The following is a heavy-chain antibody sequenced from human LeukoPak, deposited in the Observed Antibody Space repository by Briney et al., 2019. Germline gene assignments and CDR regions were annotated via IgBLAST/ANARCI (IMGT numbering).Heavy chain of an antibody. CDR2: IYSGGST. D-gene: IGHD3-10*01. Sequence: GGSLRLSCAASGFTVSSNYMSWVRQAPGKGLEWVSVIYSGGSTYYADSVKGRFTISRDNSKNTLYLQMNSLRAEDTAVYYCARDRFGELFSDYWGQGTLVTVSS. CDR3: ARDRFGELFSDY. CDR1: GFTVSSNY. J-gene: IGHJ4*02. V-gene: IGHV3-53*01.